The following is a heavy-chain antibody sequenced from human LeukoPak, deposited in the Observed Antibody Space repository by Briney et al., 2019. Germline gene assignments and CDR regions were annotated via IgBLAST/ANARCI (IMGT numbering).Heavy chain of an antibody. D-gene: IGHD2-21*02. Sequence: GGSLRLSCAASGFTFSSYAMSWVRQAPGKGLEWVSAISGSGGSTYHADSVKGRFTISRDNSKNTLYLQMNSLRAEDTAVYYCAKKLTAYCGGDCYSSFDYWGQGTLVTVSS. CDR2: ISGSGGST. CDR3: AKKLTAYCGGDCYSSFDY. CDR1: GFTFSSYA. V-gene: IGHV3-23*01. J-gene: IGHJ4*02.